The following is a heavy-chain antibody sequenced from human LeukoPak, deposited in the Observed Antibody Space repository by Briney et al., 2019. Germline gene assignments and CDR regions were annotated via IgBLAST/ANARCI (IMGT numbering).Heavy chain of an antibody. CDR3: ARGALDCYDSSGLFDY. CDR2: IYYSGST. CDR1: GGSISSSSYY. J-gene: IGHJ4*02. V-gene: IGHV4-39*07. Sequence: PSETLSLTCTVSGGSISSSSYYWGWIRQPPGKGLEWIGSIYYSGSTYYNPSLKSRVTISVDTSKNQFSLKLSSVTAADTAVYYCARGALDCYDSSGLFDYWGQGTLVTVSS. D-gene: IGHD3-22*01.